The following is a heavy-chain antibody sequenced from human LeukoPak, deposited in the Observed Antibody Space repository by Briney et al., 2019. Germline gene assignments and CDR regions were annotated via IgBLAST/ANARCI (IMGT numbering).Heavy chain of an antibody. CDR2: ISAYNGNT. D-gene: IGHD3-3*01. J-gene: IGHJ5*02. Sequence: ASVKVSCKASGYTFTSYGISWVRQAPGQGLEWMGWISAYNGNTNYAQKLQGRVTMTTDTSTSTAYMELRSLRSDDTAVYYCARGGPTYYDFWSGYFPIDPWGQGTLVTVSS. V-gene: IGHV1-18*01. CDR3: ARGGPTYYDFWSGYFPIDP. CDR1: GYTFTSYG.